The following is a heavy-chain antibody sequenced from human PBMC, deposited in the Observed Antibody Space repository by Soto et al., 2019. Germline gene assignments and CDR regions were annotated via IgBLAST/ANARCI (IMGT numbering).Heavy chain of an antibody. V-gene: IGHV1-3*01. J-gene: IGHJ3*02. CDR1: GYTFTSYA. CDR3: ARGGYCSGGSCQGEAFDI. Sequence: QVQLVQSGAEVKKPGASVKVSCKASGYTFTSYAMHWVRQAPGQRLEWMGWINAGNGNTKYSQKLQGRVSITRDTSERTAYMELSSLRSEDTAVYYCARGGYCSGGSCQGEAFDIWGQGTMVTVSS. D-gene: IGHD2-15*01. CDR2: INAGNGNT.